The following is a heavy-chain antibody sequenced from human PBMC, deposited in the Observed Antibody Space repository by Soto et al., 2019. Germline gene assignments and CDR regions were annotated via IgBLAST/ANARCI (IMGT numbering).Heavy chain of an antibody. Sequence: VASVEVSCKASGGTFSSYAISWVRQAPGQGLEWMGGIIPIFGTANYAQKFQGRVTITADESTSTAYMELSSLRSEDTAVYYCARVPYCSSTSCPDWFDPWGQGTLVTVSS. D-gene: IGHD2-2*01. J-gene: IGHJ5*02. CDR1: GGTFSSYA. CDR3: ARVPYCSSTSCPDWFDP. CDR2: IIPIFGTA. V-gene: IGHV1-69*13.